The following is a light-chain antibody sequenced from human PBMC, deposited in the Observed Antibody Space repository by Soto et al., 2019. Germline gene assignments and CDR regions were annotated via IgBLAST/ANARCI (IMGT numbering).Light chain of an antibody. CDR3: SSFISSSTIV. CDR1: SSDVGDYKY. V-gene: IGLV2-14*01. Sequence: QSALTQPASVSGAPGQSITISCTGTSSDVGDYKYVSWYQKHPGKAPKALIYEVSNRPSDVSLRFSGSKSGTTAFLTISGLQAEDEAEYYCSSFISSSTIVFGSGTKLTVL. J-gene: IGLJ1*01. CDR2: EVS.